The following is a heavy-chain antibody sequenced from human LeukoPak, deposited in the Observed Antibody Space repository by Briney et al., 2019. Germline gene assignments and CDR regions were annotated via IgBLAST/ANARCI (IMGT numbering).Heavy chain of an antibody. CDR3: ASLASRLYLQH. CDR1: GYTFTSYG. Sequence: ASVKVSCKASGYTFTSYGISWVRQAPGKGLEWMGGFDPEDGETIYAQKFQGRVTMTEDTSTDTAYMELSSLRPEDTAVYYCASLASRLYLQHWGQGTLVTVSS. J-gene: IGHJ1*01. CDR2: FDPEDGET. D-gene: IGHD3-16*01. V-gene: IGHV1-24*01.